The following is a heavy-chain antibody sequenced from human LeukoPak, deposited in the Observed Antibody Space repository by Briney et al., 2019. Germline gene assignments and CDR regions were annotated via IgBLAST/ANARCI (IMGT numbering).Heavy chain of an antibody. CDR1: GYTFTSSG. CDR2: VSTYSGNT. J-gene: IGHJ5*02. Sequence: ASVKVSCKASGYTFTSSGISWVQRAHGQGLEWMGWVSTYSGNTNYAQKFQGRVTMTRDTSTTTAYMELKNLRPDDTAIYYCARDLGYCSFGFGLGNCNRKWFDPWGQGTLVTVSS. V-gene: IGHV1-18*01. CDR3: ARDLGYCSFGFGLGNCNRKWFDP. D-gene: IGHD2-2*03.